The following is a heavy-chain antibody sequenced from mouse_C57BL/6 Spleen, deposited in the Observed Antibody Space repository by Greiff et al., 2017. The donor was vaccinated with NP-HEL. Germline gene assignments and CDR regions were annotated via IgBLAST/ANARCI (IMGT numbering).Heavy chain of an antibody. V-gene: IGHV2-9-1*01. D-gene: IGHD1-1*01. J-gene: IGHJ1*03. CDR2: IWTGGGT. CDR1: GFSLTSYA. Sequence: VQGVESGPGLVAPSQSLSITCTVSGFSLTSYAISWVRQPPGKGLEWLGVIWTGGGTNYNSALKSRLSISKDNSKSQVFLKMNSLQTDDTARYYCARKGDYYGSSYNWYFDVWGTGTTVTVSS. CDR3: ARKGDYYGSSYNWYFDV.